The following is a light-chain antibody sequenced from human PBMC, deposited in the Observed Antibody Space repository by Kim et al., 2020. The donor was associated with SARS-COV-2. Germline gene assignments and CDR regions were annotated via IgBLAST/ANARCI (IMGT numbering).Light chain of an antibody. CDR2: YKSDSDK. CDR3: MIWHSSAWV. J-gene: IGLJ3*02. Sequence: QPVLTQPSSLSASPGASASLTCTLRSGINVGTYRIYWYQQKPGSPPQYLLRYKSDSDKQQGSGVPRRFSGSKDASANAGILLISGLQSEDEADYYCMIWHSSAWVFGGGTQLTVL. CDR1: SGINVGTYR. V-gene: IGLV5-45*02.